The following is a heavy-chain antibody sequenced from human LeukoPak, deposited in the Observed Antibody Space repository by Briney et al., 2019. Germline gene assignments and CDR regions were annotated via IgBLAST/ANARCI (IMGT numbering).Heavy chain of an antibody. CDR1: GGSISSYY. CDR3: ARTYYYGSGSFNYFDY. J-gene: IGHJ4*02. D-gene: IGHD3-10*01. CDR2: IYTSGST. V-gene: IGHV4-4*09. Sequence: SETPSLTCTVSGGSISSYYWSWIRQPPGKGLEWIGYIYTSGSTNYNPSLKSRVTISVDTSKNQFSLKLSSVTAADTAVYYCARTYYYGSGSFNYFDYWGQGTLVTVSS.